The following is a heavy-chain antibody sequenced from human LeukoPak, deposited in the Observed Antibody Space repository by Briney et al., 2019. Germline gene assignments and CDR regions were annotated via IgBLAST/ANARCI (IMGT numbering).Heavy chain of an antibody. V-gene: IGHV3-33*01. CDR1: GFTFSSHG. CDR2: IWHDGSNK. D-gene: IGHD2-21*01. CDR3: ARGRSFGETKPYYFDH. Sequence: GRSLRLSCAASGFTFSSHGMHWVRQAPGKGLEWVAVIWHDGSNKYYADSVKGRFTISRDNSKNTLYLDMNSLRADDTAVYHCARGRSFGETKPYYFDHWGQGTLVTVSS. J-gene: IGHJ4*02.